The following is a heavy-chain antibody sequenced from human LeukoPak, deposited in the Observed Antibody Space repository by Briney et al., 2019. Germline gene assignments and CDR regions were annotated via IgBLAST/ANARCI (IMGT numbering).Heavy chain of an antibody. CDR2: INHSRST. D-gene: IGHD2-2*01. J-gene: IGHJ4*02. Sequence: ASETLSLTCAVYGGSFSPYYWSWIRQSPDKGLEWIGEINHSRSTNYNPSLKSRVTISVDTSKNQFSLKLSSVAAADTAVYYCARGNPISCSSTSCYALGLGYWGQGTLVTVSS. CDR1: GGSFSPYY. CDR3: ARGNPISCSSTSCYALGLGY. V-gene: IGHV4-34*01.